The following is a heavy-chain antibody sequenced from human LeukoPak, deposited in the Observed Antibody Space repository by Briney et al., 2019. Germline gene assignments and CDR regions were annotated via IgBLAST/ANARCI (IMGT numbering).Heavy chain of an antibody. D-gene: IGHD3-22*01. CDR1: GFTFSSYW. CDR3: AVSRADSSGYYSDY. J-gene: IGHJ4*02. Sequence: PGGSLRLSCAASGFTFSSYWMHWVRQAPGKGLVWVSRINSDGSSTSYADSVKGRFTISRDNAKNTLYLQMNSLRAEDTAVYYCAVSRADSSGYYSDYWGQGTLVTVSS. CDR2: INSDGSST. V-gene: IGHV3-74*01.